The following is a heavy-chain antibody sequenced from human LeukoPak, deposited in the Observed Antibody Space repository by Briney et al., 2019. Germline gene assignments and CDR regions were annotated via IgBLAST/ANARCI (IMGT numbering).Heavy chain of an antibody. D-gene: IGHD6-19*01. Sequence: SETLSLTCAVYGGSFSGYFWTWLRQPPGKGLEWIGEINHSGSTNYNPSLKSRVTISVDTSKNQFSLKLSSVTAADTAVYYCASLMDDSSGWYFDYWGQGTLVTVSS. CDR2: INHSGST. V-gene: IGHV4-34*01. J-gene: IGHJ4*02. CDR1: GGSFSGYF. CDR3: ASLMDDSSGWYFDY.